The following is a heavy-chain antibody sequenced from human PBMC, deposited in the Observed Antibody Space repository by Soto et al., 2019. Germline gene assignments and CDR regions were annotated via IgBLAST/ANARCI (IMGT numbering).Heavy chain of an antibody. CDR2: IYHSGST. V-gene: IGHV4-30-2*01. CDR3: ARKNEGYSGYGYFDY. J-gene: IGHJ4*02. CDR1: GGSISSGGYS. Sequence: QLQLQESGSGLVKPSQTLSLTCAVSGGSISSGGYSWSWIRQPPGKGLEWIGYIYHSGSTYYNPSLKSRVTISVDRSKNQFSLKLSSVTAADTAVYYCARKNEGYSGYGYFDYWGQGTLVTVSS. D-gene: IGHD5-12*01.